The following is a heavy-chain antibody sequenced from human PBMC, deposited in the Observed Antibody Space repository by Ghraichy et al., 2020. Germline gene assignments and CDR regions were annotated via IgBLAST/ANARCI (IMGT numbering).Heavy chain of an antibody. Sequence: SQTLSLTCTVSGDSISTSSFHWGWIRQPPGKGLEWIGSISYSGSTNYSPSLSSRVTISVDTSKNQFSLKLNSVTAADTAVYYCARHGAPGYDDAFDIWGQGTMVTVSS. D-gene: IGHD5-12*01. CDR2: ISYSGST. J-gene: IGHJ3*02. CDR1: GDSISTSSFH. CDR3: ARHGAPGYDDAFDI. V-gene: IGHV4-39*01.